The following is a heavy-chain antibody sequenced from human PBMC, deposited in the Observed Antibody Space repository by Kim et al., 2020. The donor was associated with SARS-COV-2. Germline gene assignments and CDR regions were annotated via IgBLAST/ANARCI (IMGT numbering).Heavy chain of an antibody. D-gene: IGHD4-17*01. J-gene: IGHJ4*02. CDR1: GFSSSNYA. Sequence: GGSLRLSCAVSGFSSSNYAMTWVRQAPGKGLEWVSTISNSADRTYYADSVKGRFTISRENSKNTLYLQMNSLRAEDTALYYCAKGVMAVTNRFSFDYWGQGTLVTVSS. CDR3: AKGVMAVTNRFSFDY. V-gene: IGHV3-23*01. CDR2: ISNSADRT.